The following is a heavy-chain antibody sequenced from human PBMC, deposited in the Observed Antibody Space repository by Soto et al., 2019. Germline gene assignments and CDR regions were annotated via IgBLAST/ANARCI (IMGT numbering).Heavy chain of an antibody. CDR3: VRSHSASEGPVYFDF. CDR2: INWSGGTT. D-gene: IGHD4-4*01. J-gene: IGHJ4*01. CDR1: GFAFDDYG. V-gene: IGHV3-20*04. Sequence: GGSLRLSCAASGFAFDDYGMSWVRQVPGKGLECVSSINWSGGTTNYADSIKGRFTISRDNAKNSLYLQMNSLRAEDTAVYYCVRSHSASEGPVYFDFWGHGT.